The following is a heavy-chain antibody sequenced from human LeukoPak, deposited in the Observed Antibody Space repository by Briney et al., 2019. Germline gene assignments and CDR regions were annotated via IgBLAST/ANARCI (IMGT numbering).Heavy chain of an antibody. J-gene: IGHJ5*02. Sequence: SQTLSLTCTISGGSISSGGYYWTWIRQHPGKGLEWIGFIYHTGTTHYNPSLKSRITISVDTSDNQFSLRLSSVTAADTAVYYCARGDYSNYMFDPWGQGTLVTVSS. CDR2: IYHTGTT. D-gene: IGHD4-11*01. V-gene: IGHV4-31*03. CDR1: GGSISSGGYY. CDR3: ARGDYSNYMFDP.